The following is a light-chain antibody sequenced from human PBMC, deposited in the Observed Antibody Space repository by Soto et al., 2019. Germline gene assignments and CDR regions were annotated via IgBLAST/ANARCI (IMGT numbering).Light chain of an antibody. V-gene: IGKV1-12*01. CDR1: QGISNW. CDR3: QQYDGSVWT. CDR2: AAS. J-gene: IGKJ1*01. Sequence: DIQMTQSPSSVSASVGDRVTISCRASQGISNWLAWYQQKPGKAPKLLIYAASGLQSGVPSRFSGSGSGTDFTLTISRLEPEDLAVYYCQQYDGSVWTFGQGTKVDIK.